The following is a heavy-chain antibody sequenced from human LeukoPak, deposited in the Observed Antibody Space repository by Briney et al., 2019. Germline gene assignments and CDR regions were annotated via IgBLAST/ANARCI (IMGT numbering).Heavy chain of an antibody. Sequence: ASVKVSCKASGYTFTSYGISWVQQAPGQGLEWMGWISAYNGNTNYAQKLQGRVTMTTDTSTSRAYMELRSLRSDDTAVYYCARGISSTYDSSGYYYPRDNWFDPWGQGTLVTVSS. CDR1: GYTFTSYG. CDR3: ARGISSTYDSSGYYYPRDNWFDP. V-gene: IGHV1-18*01. CDR2: ISAYNGNT. D-gene: IGHD3-22*01. J-gene: IGHJ5*02.